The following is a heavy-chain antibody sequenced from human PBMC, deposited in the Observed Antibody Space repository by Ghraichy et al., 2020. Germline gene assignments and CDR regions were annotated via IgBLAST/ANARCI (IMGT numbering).Heavy chain of an antibody. CDR3: AREGAGDGSGSSPDY. V-gene: IGHV3-30*04. J-gene: IGHJ4*02. Sequence: GSLRLSCATSGFTFSDYPMHWARQAPGKGLEGVAVFASDGRTKFYADSVKGRFTISRDNSKNTLYLQMNSLREEDTAMYYCAREGAGDGSGSSPDYWGQGTLVTVTS. CDR2: FASDGRTK. CDR1: GFTFSDYP. D-gene: IGHD3-10*01.